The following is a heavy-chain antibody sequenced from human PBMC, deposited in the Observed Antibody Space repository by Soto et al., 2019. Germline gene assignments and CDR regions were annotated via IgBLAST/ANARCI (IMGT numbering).Heavy chain of an antibody. CDR1: GGTFRNYP. J-gene: IGHJ4*02. V-gene: IGHV1-69*04. Sequence: SVKVSCKASGGTFRNYPINWVRQAPGQGLEWMGSIFPLTDIPDYAQNFQARLTITADKSTSTAYMELSSLTSDDTAMYFCARGPLVVLNYFESWGQGTLVTAPQ. CDR2: IFPLTDIP. CDR3: ARGPLVVLNYFES.